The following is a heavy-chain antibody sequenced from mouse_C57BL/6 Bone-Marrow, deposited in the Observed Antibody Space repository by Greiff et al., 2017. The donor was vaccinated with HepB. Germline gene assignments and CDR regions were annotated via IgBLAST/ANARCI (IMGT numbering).Heavy chain of an antibody. CDR2: IYPRSGNT. D-gene: IGHD2-3*01. CDR3: ARLWLLRGFAY. J-gene: IGHJ3*01. V-gene: IGHV1-81*01. CDR1: GYTFTSYG. Sequence: VKLMESGAELARPGASVKLSCKASGYTFTSYGISWVKQRTGQGLEWIGEIYPRSGNTYYNEKFKGKATLTADKSSSTAYMELRSLTSEDSAVYFCARLWLLRGFAYWGQVTLVTVSA.